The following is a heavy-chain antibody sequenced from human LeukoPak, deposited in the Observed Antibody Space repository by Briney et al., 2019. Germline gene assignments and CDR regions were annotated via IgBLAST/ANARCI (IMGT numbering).Heavy chain of an antibody. J-gene: IGHJ5*02. Sequence: ASVKVSCKASGYTFTDYYIHWVRQAPGQGLEWMGRINPNNGGTNCAQKFQGRVTMTRDTSISTAYMELSRLRSDDTAVFYCARDPWGGDIVVVPAAIHDPWGQGTLVTVSS. D-gene: IGHD2-2*01. V-gene: IGHV1-2*06. CDR2: INPNNGGT. CDR1: GYTFTDYY. CDR3: ARDPWGGDIVVVPAAIHDP.